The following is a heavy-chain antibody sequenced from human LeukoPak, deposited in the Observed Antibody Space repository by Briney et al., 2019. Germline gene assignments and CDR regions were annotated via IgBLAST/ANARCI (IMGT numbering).Heavy chain of an antibody. J-gene: IGHJ4*02. CDR1: GYNFISYW. CDR3: ARGAAPDILIEYYFDY. Sequence: GESLKISCKGSGYNFISYWIGWVRQMPGKGLEWMGIIYPGDSDTRYSPSFQGQVTISADKSISTAYLQWSSLKASDTAMYYCARGAAPDILIEYYFDYWGQGTLVTVSS. D-gene: IGHD3-9*01. CDR2: IYPGDSDT. V-gene: IGHV5-51*01.